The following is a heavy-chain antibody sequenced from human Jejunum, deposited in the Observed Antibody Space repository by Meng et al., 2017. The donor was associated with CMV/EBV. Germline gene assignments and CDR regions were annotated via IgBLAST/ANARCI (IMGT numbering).Heavy chain of an antibody. J-gene: IGHJ4*02. CDR1: GFSFISGVG. CDR2: IYWDNDK. Sequence: ITLVESGPTLVKPTQTLTLTCSFSGFSFISGVGVGWVRQPPRKALEWLAIIYWDNDKRYSPSLNSRLTITKDTSKNQVVLTMTNMDPVDTATYYCVRRGYDLNFDYWGQGTLVTVSS. V-gene: IGHV2-5*02. D-gene: IGHD5-12*01. CDR3: VRRGYDLNFDY.